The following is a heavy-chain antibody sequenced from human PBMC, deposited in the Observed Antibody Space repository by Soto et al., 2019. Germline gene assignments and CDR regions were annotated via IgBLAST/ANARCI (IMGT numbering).Heavy chain of an antibody. Sequence: PEGWLRLSCTASGFTFRTYGLHWVRQAPGKGLQRVSLISYDGNNKYYADSVKGRFTISRDNSKNTLFLQMKSLRPEDTAVYYCATDLGSSTSCYKCQYGMDVWGQGTTVTVSS. V-gene: IGHV3-30*03. D-gene: IGHD2-2*02. CDR1: GFTFRTYG. CDR3: ATDLGSSTSCYKCQYGMDV. J-gene: IGHJ6*02. CDR2: ISYDGNNK.